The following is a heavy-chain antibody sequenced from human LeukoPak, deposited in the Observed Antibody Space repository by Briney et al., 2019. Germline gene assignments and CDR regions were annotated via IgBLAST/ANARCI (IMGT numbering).Heavy chain of an antibody. D-gene: IGHD4-23*01. CDR2: IYYSGST. V-gene: IGHV4-39*01. Sequence: SETLSLTCTVSGGFISSSSYYWGWIRQPPGKGLEWIGSIYYSGSTYYNPSLKSRVTISVDTSKNQFSLKLSSVTAADTAVYYCARVPGPRGRSYGRNSPKPNVRQYYFDYWGQGTLVTVSS. CDR3: ARVPGPRGRSYGRNSPKPNVRQYYFDY. CDR1: GGFISSSSYY. J-gene: IGHJ4*02.